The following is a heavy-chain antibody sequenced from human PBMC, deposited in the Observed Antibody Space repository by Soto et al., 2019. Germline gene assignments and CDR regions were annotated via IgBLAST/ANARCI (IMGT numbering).Heavy chain of an antibody. V-gene: IGHV4-30-4*01. J-gene: IGHJ2*01. CDR2: IFDSGST. CDR1: GGSISGGVHS. D-gene: IGHD2-8*01. CDR3: ASEIMPLTNDWYFDL. Sequence: QVQLQESGPGLVKPSETLSLTCTVSGGSISGGVHSWSWIRQPPGKGLEWIGHIFDSGSTYYNPSLNSRLTISVDTSKNQFSLRLSSVTAADTAVYYCASEIMPLTNDWYFDLWGRGTLVTVSS.